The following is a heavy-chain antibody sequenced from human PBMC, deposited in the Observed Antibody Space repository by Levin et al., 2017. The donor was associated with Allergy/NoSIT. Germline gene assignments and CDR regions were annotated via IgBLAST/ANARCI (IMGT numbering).Heavy chain of an antibody. D-gene: IGHD3-22*01. Sequence: ASVKVSCKASGYTFMNYGINWVRQAPGHGLEWLGWISTYNGDTISAKKLQGRVAMTTGKLTTTAYMELRNLTSDDTAVYYCARSTTMKNDAFDVWGQGTTVTVSS. CDR1: GYTFMNYG. J-gene: IGHJ3*01. V-gene: IGHV1-18*01. CDR3: ARSTTMKNDAFDV. CDR2: ISTYNGDT.